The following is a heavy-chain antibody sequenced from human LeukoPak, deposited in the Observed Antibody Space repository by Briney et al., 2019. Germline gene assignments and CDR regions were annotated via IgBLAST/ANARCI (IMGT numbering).Heavy chain of an antibody. CDR3: ARVLEYCSSTSCYGYMDV. Sequence: SQTLSLTCAISGDSVSSNSAAWNWTRQSPSRGLEWLGRTYYRSKWYNDYAVSVKSRITINPDTSKNQFSLQLNSVTPEDTAVYYCARVLEYCSSTSCYGYMDVWGKGTTVTVSS. V-gene: IGHV6-1*01. J-gene: IGHJ6*03. CDR2: TYYRSKWYN. CDR1: GDSVSSNSAA. D-gene: IGHD2-2*01.